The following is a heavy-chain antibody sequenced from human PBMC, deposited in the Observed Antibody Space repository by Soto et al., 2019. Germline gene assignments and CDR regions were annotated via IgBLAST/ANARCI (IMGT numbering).Heavy chain of an antibody. Sequence: VASVKVSCKASGYDFTAYDINWVRQASGQGLEWMGWMNPINGAAGSARRVQGRISMTRNTATGTAYLELTSLRSDDSAVYYCGRGPSPRAPAGGTPYYYAMDVWGQGTTVTVSS. D-gene: IGHD6-13*01. J-gene: IGHJ6*02. CDR2: MNPINGAA. CDR1: GYDFTAYD. CDR3: GRGPSPRAPAGGTPYYYAMDV. V-gene: IGHV1-8*02.